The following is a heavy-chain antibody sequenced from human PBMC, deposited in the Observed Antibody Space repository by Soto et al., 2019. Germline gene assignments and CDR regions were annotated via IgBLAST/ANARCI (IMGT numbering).Heavy chain of an antibody. J-gene: IGHJ4*02. CDR3: ATYGYEGYFDY. CDR1: GGSISSGDYY. D-gene: IGHD5-18*01. Sequence: SETLSLTCTVSGGSISSGDYYWSWIRQPPGKGLEWIGYIYYSGSTYYNQSLKSRVTISVDTSKNQFSLKLSSVTAADTAVYYCATYGYEGYFDYWGQGTLVTVSS. V-gene: IGHV4-30-4*01. CDR2: IYYSGST.